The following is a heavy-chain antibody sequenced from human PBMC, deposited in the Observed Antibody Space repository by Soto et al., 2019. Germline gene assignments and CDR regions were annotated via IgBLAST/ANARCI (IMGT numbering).Heavy chain of an antibody. D-gene: IGHD6-13*01. J-gene: IGHJ6*02. CDR3: AKETYSSSLYTRAGMDV. V-gene: IGHV3-23*01. Sequence: PGGSLRLSCAASGFTFSSYAMSWVRQAPGKGLEWVSAISGSGGSTYYADSVKGRFTISRDNSKNTLYLPMNSRRAEDTAVYYCAKETYSSSLYTRAGMDVRGQGTTVTVSS. CDR1: GFTFSSYA. CDR2: ISGSGGST.